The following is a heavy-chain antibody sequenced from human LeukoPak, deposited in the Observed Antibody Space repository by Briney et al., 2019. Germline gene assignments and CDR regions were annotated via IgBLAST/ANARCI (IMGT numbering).Heavy chain of an antibody. CDR1: GFTFSSYG. D-gene: IGHD3-9*01. Sequence: GGSLRLSCAASGFTFSSYGMHWVRQAPGKGLEWVAVISHDGSNKYYADSAKGRFTISRDNSKNTLYLQMNSLRAEDTAVYYCARLVITSAFDYWGQGTLVTVSS. CDR2: ISHDGSNK. CDR3: ARLVITSAFDY. V-gene: IGHV3-30*03. J-gene: IGHJ4*02.